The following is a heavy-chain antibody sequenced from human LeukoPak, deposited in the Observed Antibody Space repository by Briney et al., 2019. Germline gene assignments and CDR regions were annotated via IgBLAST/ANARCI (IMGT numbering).Heavy chain of an antibody. V-gene: IGHV3-30*03. J-gene: IGHJ4*02. CDR1: GSTFSSYD. Sequence: GRSLSLSCAASGSTFSSYDMHWVRQAPGKGLEWVAVISYDGSNRDYVDSVKGRFTISRDNSKNTLYLQLNSLRAEDTAVYYCARVGGHCTSTSCPPPDYWGQGTLVTVSS. D-gene: IGHD2-2*01. CDR3: ARVGGHCTSTSCPPPDY. CDR2: ISYDGSNR.